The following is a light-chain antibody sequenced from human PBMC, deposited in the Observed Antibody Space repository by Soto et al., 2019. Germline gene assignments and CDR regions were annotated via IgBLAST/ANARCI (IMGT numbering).Light chain of an antibody. CDR2: GAY. CDR3: LQYDMWPRT. J-gene: IGKJ1*01. V-gene: IGKV3-15*01. Sequence: EIILTQSPDTLSLSPGERATLSCRASQNIARNFAWYQQKPGQAPRLLIYGAYTRATGIPARFSSSGSGTEFTLTISSLQSEDFAVYYCLQYDMWPRTFGQGTKVDI. CDR1: QNIARN.